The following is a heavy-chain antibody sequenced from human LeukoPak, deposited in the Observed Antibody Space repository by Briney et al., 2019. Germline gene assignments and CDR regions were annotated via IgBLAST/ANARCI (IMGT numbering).Heavy chain of an antibody. Sequence: SETLSHTCTVSSGSITSYYWSWIRQPPGKGLEYIGHIYYTGTTDYNPSLKSRVTMSVDTSKSQFSLRLISVTASDTAVYFCAGAPNRHYFDYWGQGTLVAVSS. CDR2: IYYTGTT. CDR3: AGAPNRHYFDY. V-gene: IGHV4-59*01. J-gene: IGHJ4*02. CDR1: SGSITSYY.